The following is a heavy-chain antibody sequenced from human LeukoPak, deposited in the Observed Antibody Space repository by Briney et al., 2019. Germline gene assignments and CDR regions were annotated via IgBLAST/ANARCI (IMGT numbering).Heavy chain of an antibody. J-gene: IGHJ3*02. Sequence: PGGSLRLSCAASGFTFSSYSMNWVRQAPGKGLEWVSVIYSGGSTYYADSVKGRFTISRDNSKNTLYLQMNSLRAEDTAVYYCARKGYSYGLDAFDIWGQGTMVTVSS. CDR2: IYSGGST. CDR3: ARKGYSYGLDAFDI. D-gene: IGHD5-18*01. V-gene: IGHV3-66*01. CDR1: GFTFSSYS.